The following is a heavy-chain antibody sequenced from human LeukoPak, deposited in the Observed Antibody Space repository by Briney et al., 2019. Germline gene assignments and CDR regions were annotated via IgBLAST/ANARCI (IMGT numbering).Heavy chain of an antibody. V-gene: IGHV3-30*04. Sequence: PGRSLRLSCAASGFTFSSYAMHWVRQAPGKGLEWVAVISYDGSNKYYADSVKGRFTISRDNSKNTLYLQMNSLRAEDTAVYCCARELVVAADAFDIWGQGTMVTVSS. CDR2: ISYDGSNK. CDR3: ARELVVAADAFDI. D-gene: IGHD2-8*02. CDR1: GFTFSSYA. J-gene: IGHJ3*02.